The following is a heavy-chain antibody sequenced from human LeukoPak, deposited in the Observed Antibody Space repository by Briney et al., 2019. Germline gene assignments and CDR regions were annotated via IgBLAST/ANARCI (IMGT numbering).Heavy chain of an antibody. CDR2: IYTGGST. Sequence: GESLRLSCAASGFTVSSNYMNWVRQAPGKGLEWVSVIYTGGSTYYADSVRGRFSISRDTSKNTLSLQMNSLRVEDTAVYYCARGSHYLLDVWGQGTTVTVSS. V-gene: IGHV3-66*01. CDR3: ARGSHYLLDV. D-gene: IGHD3-16*01. J-gene: IGHJ6*02. CDR1: GFTVSSNY.